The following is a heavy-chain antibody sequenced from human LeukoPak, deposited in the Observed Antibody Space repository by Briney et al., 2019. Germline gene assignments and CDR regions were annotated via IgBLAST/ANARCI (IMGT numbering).Heavy chain of an antibody. D-gene: IGHD3-10*01. V-gene: IGHV3-48*01. CDR1: GFTFSSYS. CDR2: ISSSSSTI. CDR3: ATVLRGVIVY. Sequence: QPGGSLRLSCAASGFTFSSYSMNWVRQAPGKGLEWVSYISSSSSTIYYADSVKGRFTISRDNAKNSLYLQMNSLRAEDTAVYYCATVLRGVIVYWGQGTLVTVSS. J-gene: IGHJ4*02.